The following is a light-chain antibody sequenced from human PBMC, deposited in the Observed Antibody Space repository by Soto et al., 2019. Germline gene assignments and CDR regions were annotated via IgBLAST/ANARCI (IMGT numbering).Light chain of an antibody. CDR1: RDISNY. CDR2: TTS. J-gene: IGKJ4*01. CDR3: QQYDSPPLT. Sequence: DIQMTQSPSSLSASVGDRVTITCHASRDISNYLNWYQQKTGEAPKLLIYTTSNLETGVPSRFSGSGSGTDFTFTISSLQPEDIATYYCQQYDSPPLTFGGGTKVEIK. V-gene: IGKV1-33*01.